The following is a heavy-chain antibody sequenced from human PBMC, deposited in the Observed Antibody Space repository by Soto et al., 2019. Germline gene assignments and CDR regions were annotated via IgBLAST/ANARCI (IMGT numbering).Heavy chain of an antibody. CDR3: ARGSKRRAYYYYYYYMDV. CDR2: MNPNSGNT. V-gene: IGHV1-8*01. J-gene: IGHJ6*03. CDR1: GYTFTSYD. Sequence: ASVKVSCKASGYTFTSYDINWVRQATGQGLEWMGWMNPNSGNTGYAQKFQGRVTMTRNTSISTAYMELSSLRSEDTAVYYCARGSKRRAYYYYYYYMDVWGKGTTVTVSS.